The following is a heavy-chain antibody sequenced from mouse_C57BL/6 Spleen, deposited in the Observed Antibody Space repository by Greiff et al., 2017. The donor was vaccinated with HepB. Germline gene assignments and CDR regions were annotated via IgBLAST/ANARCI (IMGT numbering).Heavy chain of an antibody. V-gene: IGHV5-12*01. J-gene: IGHJ2*01. CDR2: ISNGGGST. CDR3: ARQRRGRDSSVFDY. Sequence: EVKVEESGGGLVQPGGSLKLSCAASGFTFSDYYMYWVRQTPEKRLEWVAYISNGGGSTYYPDTVKGRFTISRDNAKNTLYLQMSRLKSEDTAMYYCARQRRGRDSSVFDYWGQGTTLTVSS. CDR1: GFTFSDYY. D-gene: IGHD3-2*02.